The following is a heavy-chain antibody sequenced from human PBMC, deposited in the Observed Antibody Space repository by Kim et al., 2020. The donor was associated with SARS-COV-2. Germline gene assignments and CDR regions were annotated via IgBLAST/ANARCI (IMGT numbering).Heavy chain of an antibody. CDR3: AKRGCSGGSCFDS. D-gene: IGHD2-15*01. V-gene: IGHV3-23*01. Sequence: SYADSLEGRFTISRDNMENTIFLQMTSLRADDTAVYFCAKRGCSGGSCFDSWGQGTRVTVSS. J-gene: IGHJ4*02.